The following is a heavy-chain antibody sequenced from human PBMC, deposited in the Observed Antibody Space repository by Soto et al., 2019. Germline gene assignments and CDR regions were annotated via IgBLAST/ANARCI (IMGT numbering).Heavy chain of an antibody. D-gene: IGHD3-9*01. V-gene: IGHV4-4*02. Sequence: WETLSLTCAVSGGSISSSNWWSWVRQPPGKGLEGIGEISHSGSTNYNPSLKSRVTISVDKSKNQFSLKLSSVTAADTAVYYCARYGGYDIWTGQAQCYGMDVWGQGTTVTVSS. CDR1: GGSISSSNW. J-gene: IGHJ6*02. CDR3: ARYGGYDIWTGQAQCYGMDV. CDR2: ISHSGST.